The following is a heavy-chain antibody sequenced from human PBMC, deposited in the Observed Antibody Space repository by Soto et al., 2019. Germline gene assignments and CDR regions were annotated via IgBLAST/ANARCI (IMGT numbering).Heavy chain of an antibody. J-gene: IGHJ3*02. CDR2: IKQDGSEK. CDR3: ARLPAYYDFWSGYYRGGDAFDI. V-gene: IGHV3-7*01. D-gene: IGHD3-3*01. Sequence: TGGSLRLSCAASGFTFSSYWMSWVRQAPGKGLEWVANIKQDGSEKYYVDSVKGRFTISRDNAKNSLYLQMNSLRAEDTAVCYCARLPAYYDFWSGYYRGGDAFDIWGQGTMVTVSS. CDR1: GFTFSSYW.